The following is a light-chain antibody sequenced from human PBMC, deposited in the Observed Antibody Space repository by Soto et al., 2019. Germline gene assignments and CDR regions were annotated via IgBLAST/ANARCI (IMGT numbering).Light chain of an antibody. V-gene: IGKV1-5*01. CDR3: QQYNDNSF. J-gene: IGKJ2*01. CDR1: QNIDGW. CDR2: DAS. Sequence: DIQMTQSPSTLSAYVGDRVTITCRASQNIDGWLDWYQQKPGKAPKLLIDDASSLETGVSSRFSGRGSGAEFTVTISSLQPAGFATYYCQQYNDNSFFGQGTKLEIK.